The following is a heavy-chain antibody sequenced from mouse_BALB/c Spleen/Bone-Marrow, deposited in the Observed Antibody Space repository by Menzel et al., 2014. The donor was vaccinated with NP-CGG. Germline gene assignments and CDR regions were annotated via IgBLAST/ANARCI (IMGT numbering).Heavy chain of an antibody. CDR2: IYPGDDDT. V-gene: IGHV1-80*01. J-gene: IGHJ4*01. CDR3: ARLEDSYVLDY. CDR1: GYAFNSYW. Sequence: QVHVKQSGAELVRPGSSVKISCKTSGYAFNSYWMNWVKQRPGQGLEWIGQIYPGDDDTNYNGKFKGKVTLTADKSSSTAYMQLSSLTSEDSAVYFCARLEDSYVLDYCGQGTSVTVSS.